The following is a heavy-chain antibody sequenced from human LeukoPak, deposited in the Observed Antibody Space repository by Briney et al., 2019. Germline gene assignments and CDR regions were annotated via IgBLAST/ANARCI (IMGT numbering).Heavy chain of an antibody. V-gene: IGHV1-2*02. CDR3: ARAPVVAATRERNWFDP. Sequence: ASVKVSCKASGYTFTGYYMHWVRQAPGQGLEWMGWINPNSGGTNYAQKFQGRVTMTRDTSISTAYMELSRLRSEDTAVYYCARAPVVAATRERNWFDPWGQGTLVTVSS. CDR1: GYTFTGYY. J-gene: IGHJ5*02. CDR2: INPNSGGT. D-gene: IGHD2-15*01.